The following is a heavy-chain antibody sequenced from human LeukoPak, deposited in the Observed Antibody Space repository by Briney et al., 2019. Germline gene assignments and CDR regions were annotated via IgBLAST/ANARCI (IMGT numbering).Heavy chain of an antibody. J-gene: IGHJ4*02. Sequence: GGSLRLSCAASGFTFADYAMHWVRQAPGKGLEWVSGISWNSGSIDYVDSVKGRFTISRDNAKNSLYLQMNSLRAEDTALYYCAKDIGLLRGHFDYWGQGTLVTVSS. CDR1: GFTFADYA. V-gene: IGHV3-9*01. CDR2: ISWNSGSI. D-gene: IGHD2-15*01. CDR3: AKDIGLLRGHFDY.